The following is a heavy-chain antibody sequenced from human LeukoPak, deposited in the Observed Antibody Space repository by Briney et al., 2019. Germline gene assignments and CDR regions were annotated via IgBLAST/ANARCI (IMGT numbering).Heavy chain of an antibody. D-gene: IGHD6-6*01. CDR3: ARDSLLPYSSSSLYYYYGMDV. CDR1: GFTFSSYS. J-gene: IGHJ6*02. CDR2: IKKDGSAK. V-gene: IGHV3-7*01. Sequence: GGSLRLSCAASGFTFSSYSMSWVRQAPGKGLEWVSNIKKDGSAKYYVDSVKGRFTISRDNAKNSLYLQMNSLRAEDTAVYYCARDSLLPYSSSSLYYYYGMDVWCQGTTVTVSS.